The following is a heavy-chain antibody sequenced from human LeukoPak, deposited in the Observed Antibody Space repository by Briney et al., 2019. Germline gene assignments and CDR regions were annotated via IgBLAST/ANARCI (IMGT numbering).Heavy chain of an antibody. CDR3: ARGYCTNGVCPK. V-gene: IGHV4-39*07. CDR1: GGSISSSSYY. D-gene: IGHD2-8*01. CDR2: IYYSGST. Sequence: SETLSLTCTVSGGSISSSSYYWGWIRQPPGKGLEWIGSIYYSGSTSYNPSLKSRVTISVDTSKNQFSLKLSSVTAADTAVYYCARGYCTNGVCPKWGQGTLVTVSS. J-gene: IGHJ4*02.